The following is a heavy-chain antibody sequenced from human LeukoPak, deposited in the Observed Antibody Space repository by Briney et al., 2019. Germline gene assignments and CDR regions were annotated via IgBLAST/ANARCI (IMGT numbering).Heavy chain of an antibody. CDR3: ASSRRYSSGWYGVDY. V-gene: IGHV3-23*01. CDR1: GLIFSTYG. J-gene: IGHJ4*02. CDR2: ISGRGDSA. Sequence: GGSLRLSCAACGLIFSTYGTSWVRQARGKGLEWVADISGRGDSAYYAASVKARFTISRDNSKNTLYLQMNSLRAEDTAVYYCASSRRYSSGWYGVDYWGQGTLVTVSS. D-gene: IGHD6-19*01.